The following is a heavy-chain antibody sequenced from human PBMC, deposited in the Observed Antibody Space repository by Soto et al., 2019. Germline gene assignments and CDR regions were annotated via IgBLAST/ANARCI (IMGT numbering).Heavy chain of an antibody. D-gene: IGHD1-26*01. V-gene: IGHV1-24*01. CDR2: FDPEDGET. CDR1: GYTLTELS. Sequence: EASVKVSCKVSGYTLTELSMHWVRQAPGKGLEWMGGFDPEDGETIYAQKFQGRVTMTEDTSTDTAYMELSSLRSEDTAVYYCATDPRLVGATSFADYWGQGTLVTSPQ. CDR3: ATDPRLVGATSFADY. J-gene: IGHJ4*02.